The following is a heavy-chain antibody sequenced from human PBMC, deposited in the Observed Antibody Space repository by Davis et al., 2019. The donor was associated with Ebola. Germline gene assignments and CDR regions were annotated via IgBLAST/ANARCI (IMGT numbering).Heavy chain of an antibody. CDR1: GFTFSNAW. Sequence: PGGSLRLSCAASGFTFSNAWMSWVRQAPGKGLEWVGRIKSKTDGGTTDYAAPVKGRFTISRDNSKESLYLQMNSLRTEDTAVYYCVTENWYRFESWGQGTLVTVSS. CDR3: VTENWYRFES. V-gene: IGHV3-15*01. CDR2: IKSKTDGGTT. J-gene: IGHJ4*02. D-gene: IGHD1/OR15-1a*01.